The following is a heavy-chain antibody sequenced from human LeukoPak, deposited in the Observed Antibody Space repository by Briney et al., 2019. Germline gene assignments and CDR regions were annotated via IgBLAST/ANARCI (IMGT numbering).Heavy chain of an antibody. V-gene: IGHV3-15*01. CDR1: GFTFSNVW. D-gene: IGHD5-24*01. CDR3: TTERDYYFHY. CDR2: IYSKTDGGTT. J-gene: IGHJ4*02. Sequence: GGSVRLSCAASGFTFSNVWMSWVRQAPGKGLEWVARIYSKTDGGTTDYTAPVKGRFTISRDDSKNTLYLQMNSLKTEDTALYYCTTERDYYFHYWGQGSLVTVPS.